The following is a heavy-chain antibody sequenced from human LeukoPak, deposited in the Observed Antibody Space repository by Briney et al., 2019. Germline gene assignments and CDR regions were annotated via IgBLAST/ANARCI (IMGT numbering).Heavy chain of an antibody. J-gene: IGHJ4*02. D-gene: IGHD6-19*01. CDR1: GYTFTSYG. CDR3: ARAARGSGWPTFDF. CDR2: ISAYNGNT. V-gene: IGHV1-18*04. Sequence: GASVKVSCKASGYTFTSYGISWVRQAPGQGLEWMGWISAYNGNTNYAQKLQGRVTMTTDTSTSTAYMELRSLRSDDTAVYYCARAARGSGWPTFDFWGQGTLVTVSS.